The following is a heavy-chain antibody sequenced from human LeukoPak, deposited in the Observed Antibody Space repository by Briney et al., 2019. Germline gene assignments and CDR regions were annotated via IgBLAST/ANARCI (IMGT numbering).Heavy chain of an antibody. CDR3: ARDLYDSGY. D-gene: IGHD5/OR15-5a*01. CDR1: GGSISSYY. V-gene: IGHV4-59*01. CDR2: IYYSGST. J-gene: IGHJ4*02. Sequence: SETLSLTCTVSGGSISSYYWSWIRQPPGKGLEWIGYIYYSGSTNYNPSLKSRVTISVDTSKNQFSLRLSSVTAADTAVYYCARDLYDSGYWGQGTLVTVSS.